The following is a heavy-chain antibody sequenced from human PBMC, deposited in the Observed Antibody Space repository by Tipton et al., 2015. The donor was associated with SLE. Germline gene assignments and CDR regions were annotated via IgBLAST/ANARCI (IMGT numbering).Heavy chain of an antibody. D-gene: IGHD3-3*02. J-gene: IGHJ5*02. V-gene: IGHV4-59*12. CDR3: ARGTPFMEFERNWFDP. CDR1: GGSIRSNY. CDR2: IYSSGST. Sequence: TLSLTCTVSGGSIRSNYWIWIRQPPGKGLEWIGYIYSSGSTNYNPSLKSRVTISVDTSRNQFSLKLSSVTAADTAVYYCARGTPFMEFERNWFDPWGQGTLVTVSS.